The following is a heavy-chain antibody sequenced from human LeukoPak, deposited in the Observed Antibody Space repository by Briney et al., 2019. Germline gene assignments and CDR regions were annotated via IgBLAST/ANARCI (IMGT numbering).Heavy chain of an antibody. V-gene: IGHV3-7*03. CDR1: GFTFSTYY. CDR3: AKDIGDGYNSPYYFDY. Sequence: GGSLRLSCAASGFTFSTYYMSWVRQAPGTGLEWVANIKQDGSEKYYVDSVKGRFTISRDNAKNSLYLQMNSLRAEDTALYYCAKDIGDGYNSPYYFDYWGQGTLVTVSS. J-gene: IGHJ4*02. CDR2: IKQDGSEK. D-gene: IGHD5-24*01.